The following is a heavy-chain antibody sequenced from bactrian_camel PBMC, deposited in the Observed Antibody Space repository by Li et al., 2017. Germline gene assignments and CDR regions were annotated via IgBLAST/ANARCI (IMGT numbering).Heavy chain of an antibody. CDR3: AADRETSNWYGESCRVVAPRVGY. D-gene: IGHD7*01. V-gene: IGHV3S53*01. CDR2: IDSIGRR. J-gene: IGHJ4*01. CDR1: GYSSDC. Sequence: HVQLVESGGGSVQAGGALRLSCGTSGYSSDCMGWFRQAPGKEREGVASIDSIGRRSYADSVKGRYAISKDNAKNALLLQMTDLKPQDTAMYYCAADRETSNWYGESCRVVAPRVGYWGQGTQVTVS.